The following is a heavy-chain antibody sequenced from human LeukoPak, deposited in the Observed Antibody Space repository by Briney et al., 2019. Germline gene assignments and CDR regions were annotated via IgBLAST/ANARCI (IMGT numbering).Heavy chain of an antibody. Sequence: GGSLRLSCAASGFTFSSYAMNWVRQAPGKGLEWVSVISGSGESTYYAESVKGRFTISRDNSKNTLYLQMNSLRAEDTAVYYCAKVTASRYGYWGQGTLVTVSS. D-gene: IGHD1-14*01. CDR2: ISGSGEST. CDR1: GFTFSSYA. V-gene: IGHV3-23*01. J-gene: IGHJ4*02. CDR3: AKVTASRYGY.